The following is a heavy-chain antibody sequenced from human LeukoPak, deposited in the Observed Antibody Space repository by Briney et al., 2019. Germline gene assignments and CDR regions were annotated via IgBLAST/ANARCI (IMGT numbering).Heavy chain of an antibody. CDR1: GFTFSSYG. J-gene: IGHJ4*02. CDR3: AKDKGREGDY. CDR2: ISADGIDK. Sequence: PGRSLRLSCAASGFTFSSYGMHWVRQAPGKGLEWVAVISADGIDKYYADSVKGRFTISRDNSKNTLYLQMSSLRPEDTAVYYCAKDKGREGDYWGQGNLVTVSS. V-gene: IGHV3-30*18.